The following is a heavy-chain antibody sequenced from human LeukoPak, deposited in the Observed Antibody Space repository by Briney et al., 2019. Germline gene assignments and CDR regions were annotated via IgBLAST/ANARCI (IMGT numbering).Heavy chain of an antibody. J-gene: IGHJ4*02. CDR3: AKQGIAAEGGY. CDR2: ISSSSSYI. Sequence: GGSLRLSCPASGFTFSSYSMNWVRQAPGKGLEWVSSISSSSSYIYYADSVKGRFTISRDNAKNSLYLQMNSLRAEDTAVYYCAKQGIAAEGGYWGQGTVVTVSS. D-gene: IGHD6-13*01. CDR1: GFTFSSYS. V-gene: IGHV3-21*01.